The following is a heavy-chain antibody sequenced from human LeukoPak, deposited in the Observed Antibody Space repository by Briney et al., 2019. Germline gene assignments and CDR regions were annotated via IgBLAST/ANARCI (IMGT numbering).Heavy chain of an antibody. Sequence: GGSLRLSCAASGFTFSSYWMSWVRQAPGKGLEWVSSITSSSSYIYYADSVKGRFTISRDNAKNSLYLQMNSLRAEDTAVYYCARGASGSYYTLFDYWGQGTLVTVSS. D-gene: IGHD1-26*01. CDR1: GFTFSSYW. J-gene: IGHJ4*02. CDR3: ARGASGSYYTLFDY. V-gene: IGHV3-21*01. CDR2: ITSSSSYI.